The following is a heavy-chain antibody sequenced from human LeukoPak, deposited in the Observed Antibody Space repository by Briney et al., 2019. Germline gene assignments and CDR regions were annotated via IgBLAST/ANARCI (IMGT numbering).Heavy chain of an antibody. J-gene: IGHJ4*02. CDR2: ISYDGSNK. CDR1: GFTFSSYA. V-gene: IGHV3-30*04. D-gene: IGHD6-13*01. CDR3: AKDRRVKQLVEKAHFDY. Sequence: GGSLRLSCAASGFTFSSYAMHWVRQAPGKGLEWVAVISYDGSNKYYADSVKGRFTISRDNSKNTLYLQMNSLRAEDTAVYYCAKDRRVKQLVEKAHFDYWGQGTLVTVSS.